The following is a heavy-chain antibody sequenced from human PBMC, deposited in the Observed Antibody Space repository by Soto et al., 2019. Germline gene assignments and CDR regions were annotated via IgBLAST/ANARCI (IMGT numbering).Heavy chain of an antibody. V-gene: IGHV4-39*07. J-gene: IGHJ5*02. CDR1: GVSISGYY. Sequence: SETLSLTCTVSGVSISGYYWSWVRQPPGKGLEWIGSIYYSGTTYYNPSLKSRVTISVDRSKNQFSLKLSSVTAADTAVYYCARVPGPWGQGTLVTVSS. CDR2: IYYSGTT. CDR3: ARVPGP.